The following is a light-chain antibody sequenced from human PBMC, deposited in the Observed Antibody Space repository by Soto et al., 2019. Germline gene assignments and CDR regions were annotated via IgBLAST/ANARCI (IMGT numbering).Light chain of an antibody. CDR3: QESDISPFA. J-gene: IGKJ2*01. V-gene: IGKV1-39*01. CDR2: GAS. Sequence: DIPMTQSPSSLSASVGDRVTITCRASQSISTFLNWYQQKPGKAPKLLIYGASSLQSGVPSRFSGSGSGTDFALTISSLQPEDFATYYCQESDISPFAFGPGTKLEI. CDR1: QSISTF.